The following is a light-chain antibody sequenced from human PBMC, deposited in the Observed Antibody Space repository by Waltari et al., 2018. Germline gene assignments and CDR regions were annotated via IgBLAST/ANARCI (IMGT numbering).Light chain of an antibody. J-gene: IGLJ2*01. V-gene: IGLV1-40*01. Sequence: LTQPHSVSESPGKTVTISCTGSSSNIGAGFDFPWYQQLPGAAPKPPIYANNHRPSGVPARFSGSRSADTASLTISGLQAEDEADYYCCSYGGSYTLVVFGGGTKLTVL. CDR2: ANN. CDR3: CSYGGSYTLVV. CDR1: SSNIGAGFD.